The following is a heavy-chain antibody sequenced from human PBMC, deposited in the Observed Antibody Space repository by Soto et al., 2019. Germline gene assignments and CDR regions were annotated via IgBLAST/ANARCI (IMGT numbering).Heavy chain of an antibody. Sequence: QVHLVQSGTEVKKPGSSVKVSCKASGGTFSSSGFSWVRQAPGQGLEWMGMIVPSLDTTNYAQKFQARVTITADEVTSTAYTELRSLRSEDTAVYYCARWPQPRYTADPYAVDVWGQGTRVIVYS. V-gene: IGHV1-69*11. CDR3: ARWPQPRYTADPYAVDV. J-gene: IGHJ6*02. CDR1: GGTFSSSG. D-gene: IGHD3-16*02. CDR2: IVPSLDTT.